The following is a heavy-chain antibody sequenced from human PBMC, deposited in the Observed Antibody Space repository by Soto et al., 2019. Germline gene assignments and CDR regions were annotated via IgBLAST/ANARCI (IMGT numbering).Heavy chain of an antibody. V-gene: IGHV3-33*06. Sequence: GGSLRLSCAASGFTFSSYGMHWVRQAPGKGLEWVAVIRYDGSNKYYADSVKGRFIIPRDNSKNTLYLQMNSLRAEDTAVYYCAKSAGSNAYYPNDYWGQGTLVTVSS. CDR1: GFTFSSYG. D-gene: IGHD3-16*01. CDR2: IRYDGSNK. CDR3: AKSAGSNAYYPNDY. J-gene: IGHJ4*02.